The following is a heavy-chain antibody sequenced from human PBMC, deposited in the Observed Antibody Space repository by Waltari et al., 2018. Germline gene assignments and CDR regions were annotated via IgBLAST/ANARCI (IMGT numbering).Heavy chain of an antibody. CDR2: IIPIFGTA. J-gene: IGHJ6*02. Sequence: QVQLVQSGAEVKKPGSSVKASCKASGGTFSSYAISWVRQAPGQGLEWMGGIIPIFGTANYAQKFQSRVTMTADESTSTAYMELSSLRSEDTAVYYCAGGSWLTYYYYYGMDVGGQGTTVTVSS. D-gene: IGHD6-19*01. CDR3: AGGSWLTYYYYYGMDV. CDR1: GGTFSSYA. V-gene: IGHV1-69*01.